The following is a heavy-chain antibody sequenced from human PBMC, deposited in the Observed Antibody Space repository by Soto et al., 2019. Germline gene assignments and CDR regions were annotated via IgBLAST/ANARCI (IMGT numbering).Heavy chain of an antibody. D-gene: IGHD5-12*01. CDR2: IWYDGSKN. V-gene: IGHV3-33*01. CDR1: GFTFSNYG. CDR3: ARDQGVAMAHACFDY. Sequence: QVQLVESGGGVVQPGRSLRLSCAASGFTFSNYGIHWVRQAPGKGLEWVAVIWYDGSKNYYADSVKGRFTISRDNSKNSWDLQMNSLRAEDTAVYYCARDQGVAMAHACFDYWGQGTLVTVSS. J-gene: IGHJ4*02.